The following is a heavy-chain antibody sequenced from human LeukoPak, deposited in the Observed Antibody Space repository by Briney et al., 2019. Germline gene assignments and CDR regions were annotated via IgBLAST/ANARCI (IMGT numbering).Heavy chain of an antibody. J-gene: IGHJ4*02. V-gene: IGHV3-11*04. CDR1: GFTFSDSY. CDR2: ISSSGGTI. Sequence: GGSLRLSCAASGFTFSDSYMSWIRQAPGKGLEWISYISSSGGTIYYADSVKGRFSISRDNAKNSLYLQMNSLRAEDTAVYYCARVPYYDFWSGYQFDYWGQGTLVTVSS. CDR3: ARVPYYDFWSGYQFDY. D-gene: IGHD3-3*01.